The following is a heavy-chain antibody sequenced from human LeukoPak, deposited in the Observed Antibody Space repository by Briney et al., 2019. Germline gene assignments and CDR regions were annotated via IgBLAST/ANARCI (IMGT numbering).Heavy chain of an antibody. CDR2: ISWNSGSI. CDR3: AKDYGDYVGVFDY. CDR1: GFTFDDYA. V-gene: IGHV3-9*01. Sequence: GGSLRLSCAASGFTFDDYAMHWVRQAPGKGLEWVSGISWNSGSIGYADSVKGRFTISRDNAKSSLYLQMNSLRAEDTALYYCAKDYGDYVGVFDYWGQGTLVTVSS. J-gene: IGHJ4*02. D-gene: IGHD4-17*01.